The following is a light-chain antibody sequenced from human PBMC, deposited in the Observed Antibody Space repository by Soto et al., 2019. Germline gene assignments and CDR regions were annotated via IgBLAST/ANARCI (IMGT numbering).Light chain of an antibody. CDR3: IQAIQARRT. CDR1: QSLLHSNGNIY. V-gene: IGKV2-28*01. CDR2: LGS. J-gene: IGKJ1*01. Sequence: DIVLTQSPLSLPVTPGEPASISCRSSQSLLHSNGNIYLDWYLQKPGQSPPLLIYLGSIRASGVPDRLSGSGSGTNFTMKITRVEAEDVGVYYCIQAIQARRTFGLGTKVEIK.